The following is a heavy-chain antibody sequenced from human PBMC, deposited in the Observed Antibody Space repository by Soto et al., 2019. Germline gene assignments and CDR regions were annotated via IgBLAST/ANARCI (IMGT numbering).Heavy chain of an antibody. V-gene: IGHV4-59*01. Sequence: PSETLSLTCTVSGGYISSYSSSWIRQPPGKGLEWIGYIYYSGSTNYNPSLKSRVTIPVDTSKNQFSLKLSSVTAADTAVYYCARLDRAVRGVVFDYWGQGTLVTVSS. J-gene: IGHJ4*02. CDR2: IYYSGST. CDR1: GGYISSYS. CDR3: ARLDRAVRGVVFDY. D-gene: IGHD3-10*01.